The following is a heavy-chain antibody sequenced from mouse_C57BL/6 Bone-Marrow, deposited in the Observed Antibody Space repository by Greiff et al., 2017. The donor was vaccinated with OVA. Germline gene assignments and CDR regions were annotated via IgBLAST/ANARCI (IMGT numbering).Heavy chain of an antibody. J-gene: IGHJ2*01. V-gene: IGHV1-81*01. CDR1: GYTFTSYG. D-gene: IGHD1-1*01. CDR2: IYPRSGNT. CDR3: ARSRAVVVDFDY. Sequence: QVHVKQSGAELARPGASVKLSCKASGYTFTSYGISWVKQRTGQGLEWIGEIYPRSGNTYYNEKFKGKATLTADKSSSTAYMELRSLTSEDSAVYFCARSRAVVVDFDYWGQGTTLTVSS.